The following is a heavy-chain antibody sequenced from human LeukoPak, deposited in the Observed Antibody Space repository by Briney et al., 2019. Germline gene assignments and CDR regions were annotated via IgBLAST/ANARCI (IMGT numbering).Heavy chain of an antibody. Sequence: GRSLRLSCAASGFTFSSYAMHWVRQAPGKGLEWVAVISYDGSNKYYADSVKGRFTISRDNSKNTLYLQMNSLRAEDTAVYYCARDRGYGGNSDCDYWGQGTLVTVSS. CDR2: ISYDGSNK. CDR3: ARDRGYGGNSDCDY. CDR1: GFTFSSYA. D-gene: IGHD4-23*01. J-gene: IGHJ4*02. V-gene: IGHV3-30-3*01.